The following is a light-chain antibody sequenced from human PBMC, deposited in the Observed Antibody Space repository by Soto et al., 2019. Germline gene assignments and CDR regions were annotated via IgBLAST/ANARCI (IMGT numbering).Light chain of an antibody. CDR3: QQFYSYPFT. J-gene: IGKJ3*01. Sequence: DIPXXXXPXXLSASVGDRVTITCRASQGISNHFAWYQQKPGKAPRLLIYGASTLQSGVPSRFSGSISGTEFTLTISSLQPEDFATYYCQQFYSYPFTFGPGTKVDVK. CDR2: GAS. V-gene: IGKV1-9*01. CDR1: QGISNH.